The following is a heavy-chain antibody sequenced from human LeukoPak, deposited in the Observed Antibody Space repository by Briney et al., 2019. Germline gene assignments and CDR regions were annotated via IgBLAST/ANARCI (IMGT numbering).Heavy chain of an antibody. CDR3: AREPRGIAVAGTGGWFDH. D-gene: IGHD6-19*01. V-gene: IGHV4-61*02. Sequence: SQTLSLTCTVSGGSISSGSYYWSWLRQPAGMGLEWIGRIYTSGSTNYNPSLKSRVTISVDTAKNQFSLKLSSVTAADTAVYYCAREPRGIAVAGTGGWFDHWGQGTLVTVSS. J-gene: IGHJ5*02. CDR1: GGSISSGSYY. CDR2: IYTSGST.